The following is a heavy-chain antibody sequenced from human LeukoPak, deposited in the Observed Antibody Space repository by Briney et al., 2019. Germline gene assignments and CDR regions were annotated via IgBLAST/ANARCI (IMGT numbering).Heavy chain of an antibody. V-gene: IGHV4-31*03. J-gene: IGHJ4*02. CDR2: IYYSGST. D-gene: IGHD5-12*01. CDR1: GGSISSGGYY. Sequence: SETLSLTCTVSGGSISSGGYYWSWIRQHSGKGLEWIGYIYYSGSTYYNPSLKSRVTISVDTSKNQFSPKLSSVTAADTAVYYCARAFRRGGGYFDYWGQGTLVTVSS. CDR3: ARAFRRGGGYFDY.